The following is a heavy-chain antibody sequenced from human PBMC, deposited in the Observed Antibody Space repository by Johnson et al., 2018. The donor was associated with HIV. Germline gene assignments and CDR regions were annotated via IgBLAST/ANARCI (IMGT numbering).Heavy chain of an antibody. J-gene: IGHJ3*02. D-gene: IGHD4-17*01. V-gene: IGHV3-30*02. CDR1: GFTFSSYG. CDR2: IRCDGSNK. Sequence: VQLVESGGGVVQPGGSLRLSCAASGFTFSSYGMHWVRQAPGKGLEWVAFIRCDGSNKYYADSVKGRFTISRDNSKNTLYLQMNSLRAEDMAVYYCARESTATRGDAFDIWGQGTMVTVSS. CDR3: ARESTATRGDAFDI.